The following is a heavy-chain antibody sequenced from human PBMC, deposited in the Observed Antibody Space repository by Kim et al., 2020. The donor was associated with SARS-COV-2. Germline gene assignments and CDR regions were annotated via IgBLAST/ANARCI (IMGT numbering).Heavy chain of an antibody. V-gene: IGHV4-34*01. D-gene: IGHD4-4*01. Sequence: SETLSLTCAVYGGSFSGYYWSWIRQPPGKGLEWIGEINHSGSTNYNPSLKRRVTISVDTSKNQFSLKLSSVTAADTAVYYCARGSRGQTYSPYYYYYYMDIWGKGTTVTVSS. J-gene: IGHJ6*03. CDR3: ARGSRGQTYSPYYYYYYMDI. CDR2: INHSGST. CDR1: GGSFSGYY.